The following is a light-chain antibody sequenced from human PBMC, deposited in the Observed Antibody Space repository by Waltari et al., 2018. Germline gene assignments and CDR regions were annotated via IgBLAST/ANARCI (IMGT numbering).Light chain of an antibody. CDR2: KDT. J-gene: IGLJ3*02. CDR3: QSADSSGTYPSV. Sequence: SYDLTQPPSVSVSPGQPARSTCSGDALPKQDAFWYQQKPGPAPMLLIFKDTDRPSGIPERFSGSSSGTTVTLTISGVQTEDEADYYCQSADSSGTYPSVFGGGTKLTVL. CDR1: ALPKQD. V-gene: IGLV3-25*03.